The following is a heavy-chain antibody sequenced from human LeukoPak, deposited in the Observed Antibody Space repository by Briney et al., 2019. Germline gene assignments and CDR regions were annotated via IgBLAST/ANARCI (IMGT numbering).Heavy chain of an antibody. CDR3: ASSAAAIGY. CDR1: GGSISSYH. J-gene: IGHJ4*02. Sequence: PSETLSLTCTVSGGSISSYHWSWIRQPAGKGLEWIGRIYTSGSTKYNPSLKSRVTISLDKSKNQLSLKLSSVTAADTAVYYCASSAAAIGYWGQGTLVTVSS. V-gene: IGHV4-4*07. D-gene: IGHD2-15*01. CDR2: IYTSGST.